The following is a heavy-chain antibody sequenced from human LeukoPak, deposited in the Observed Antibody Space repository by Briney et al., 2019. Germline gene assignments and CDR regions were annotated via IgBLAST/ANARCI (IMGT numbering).Heavy chain of an antibody. CDR1: GGSISSSSYY. J-gene: IGHJ4*02. Sequence: PSETLSLTCTVSGGSISSSSYYWGWIRQPPGKGLEWIGSIYYSGSTYYNPSLKSRVTISVDTSKNQFSLKLTSVTAADTAVYYCARRGYSSGWTFDYWGQGTLVTVSS. V-gene: IGHV4-39*01. CDR2: IYYSGST. D-gene: IGHD6-19*01. CDR3: ARRGYSSGWTFDY.